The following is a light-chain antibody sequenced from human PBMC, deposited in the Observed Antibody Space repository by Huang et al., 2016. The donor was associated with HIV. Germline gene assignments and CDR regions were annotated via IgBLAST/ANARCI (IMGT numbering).Light chain of an antibody. V-gene: IGKV2D-29*02. CDR3: MQSMQLPWT. CDR2: EGS. CDR1: QSLLHRYGKTH. Sequence: DIVMTQSPLSLSVTPGQPASISCKSSQSLLHRYGKTHCSWFLQKPGQSPQLLIYEGSNRISGGSDGFSGIGSGTNFTLKIRRVATEDVGVYFCMQSMQLPWTFGQGTKVEIK. J-gene: IGKJ1*01.